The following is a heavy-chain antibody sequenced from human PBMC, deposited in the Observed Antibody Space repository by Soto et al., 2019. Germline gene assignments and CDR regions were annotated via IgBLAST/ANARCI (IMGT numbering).Heavy chain of an antibody. V-gene: IGHV3-21*01. D-gene: IGHD2-15*01. J-gene: IGHJ6*02. CDR3: SGCSGGACHQTYGMDV. Sequence: EVHLVESGGGLVKPGGSLRLSCAVSGFTFSSCTMNWVRQAPGKGLEWVSSISPSTSHIYYADSVKGRFTISRDNAKNSLFLQMNILRAEDTAVYYCSGCSGGACHQTYGMDVWGQGTMVTVSS. CDR1: GFTFSSCT. CDR2: ISPSTSHI.